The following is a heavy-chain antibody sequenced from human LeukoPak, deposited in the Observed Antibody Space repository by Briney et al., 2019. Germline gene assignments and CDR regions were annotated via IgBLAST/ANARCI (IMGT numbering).Heavy chain of an antibody. CDR1: RYTFTGYY. D-gene: IGHD2-2*01. Sequence: ASVKVSCKASRYTFTGYYMHWVRQAPGQGLEWMGWINPNSGGTNYAQKFQGRVTMTRDTSISTAYMELSRLRSDDTAVYYCARVLPPLDPAAWGASFDYWGQGTLVTVSS. CDR2: INPNSGGT. CDR3: ARVLPPLDPAAWGASFDY. J-gene: IGHJ4*02. V-gene: IGHV1-2*02.